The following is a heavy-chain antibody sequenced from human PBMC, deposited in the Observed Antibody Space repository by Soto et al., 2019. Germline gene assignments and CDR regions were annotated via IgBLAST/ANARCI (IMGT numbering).Heavy chain of an antibody. CDR2: ISAYNGNT. CDR3: AGFPALGSSTSP. J-gene: IGHJ6*02. CDR1: GYTFTSYG. V-gene: IGHV1-18*01. D-gene: IGHD2-2*01. Sequence: QVQLVQSGAEVKKPGASVKVSCKASGYTFTSYGISWVRQAPGQGVEWLGWISAYNGNTNYAQKLQGRVTMTTDTYTSTDYMELRSLRSDDTAVYYCAGFPALGSSTSPWGQGTTVTVSS.